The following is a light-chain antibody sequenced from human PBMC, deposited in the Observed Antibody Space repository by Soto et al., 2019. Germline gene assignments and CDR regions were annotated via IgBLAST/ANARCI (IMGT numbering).Light chain of an antibody. J-gene: IGLJ1*01. Sequence: QSVLTQPASVSWSPGQSITISCTRTSSDGGGYNYVSWYQQHPGKAPKLMIYEVSNRPSGVSNRFSGSKSGNTASLTISGLQAEDEADYYCSSYTSSTFYVFGTGTKVTVL. CDR2: EVS. CDR1: SSDGGGYNY. V-gene: IGLV2-14*01. CDR3: SSYTSSTFYV.